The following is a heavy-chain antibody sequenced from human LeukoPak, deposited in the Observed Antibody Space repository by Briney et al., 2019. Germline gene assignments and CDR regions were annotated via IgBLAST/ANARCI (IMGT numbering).Heavy chain of an antibody. D-gene: IGHD2-2*01. CDR2: FYYSGNT. CDR1: GGSVSSGDYY. V-gene: IGHV4-61*08. Sequence: PSETLSLTCTVSGGSVSSGDYYWSWIRQPPGKGLEWIGYFYYSGNTYYNPSLKSRVTMSVDTSKNQFSLKLSSVTAADTAVYYCARDGPAAIAGSYPPPSYNWFDPWGQGTLVTVSS. CDR3: ARDGPAAIAGSYPPPSYNWFDP. J-gene: IGHJ5*02.